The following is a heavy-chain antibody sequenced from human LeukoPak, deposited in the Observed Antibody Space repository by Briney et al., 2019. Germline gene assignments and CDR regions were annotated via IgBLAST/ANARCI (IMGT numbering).Heavy chain of an antibody. J-gene: IGHJ6*02. V-gene: IGHV1-69*04. D-gene: IGHD3-22*01. CDR2: IIPILGIA. Sequence: SVKVSCKASGGTFSSYAISWVRQAPGQGLEWMGRIIPILGIANYAQKFQGRVTITADKSTSTAYMELSSLRSEDTAVYYCEAVITMIKGMDVWGQGTTVTVSS. CDR1: GGTFSSYA. CDR3: EAVITMIKGMDV.